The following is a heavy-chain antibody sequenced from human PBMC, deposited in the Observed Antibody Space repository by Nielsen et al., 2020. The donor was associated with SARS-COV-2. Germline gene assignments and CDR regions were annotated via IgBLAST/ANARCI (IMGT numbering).Heavy chain of an antibody. V-gene: IGHV1-18*01. CDR3: ARDVSITIFEMVRSHFDY. Sequence: ASMKVSCKASGYTFSSYGISWVRQAPGQGLEWMGWISGYNGNTNFPHKLQGRVTLTTDTSTNTAYMELRSLRSDDTAVYYCARDVSITIFEMVRSHFDYWGQGTLVTVSS. CDR2: ISGYNGNT. CDR1: GYTFSSYG. D-gene: IGHD3-3*01. J-gene: IGHJ4*02.